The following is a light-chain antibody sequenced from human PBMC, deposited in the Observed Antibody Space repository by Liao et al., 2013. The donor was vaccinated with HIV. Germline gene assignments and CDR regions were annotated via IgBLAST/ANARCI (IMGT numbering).Light chain of an antibody. Sequence: SYELTQPPSVSVAPGRTARVTCGGFNIGSKTVHWYQQKPGQAPVLVIYNDNDRPSGIPERFSGSSSGTTVTLTISGVQAEDEADYYCQSADSSGTVVFGGGTKLTVL. CDR2: NDN. V-gene: IGLV3-21*01. J-gene: IGLJ2*01. CDR1: NIGSKT. CDR3: QSADSSGTVV.